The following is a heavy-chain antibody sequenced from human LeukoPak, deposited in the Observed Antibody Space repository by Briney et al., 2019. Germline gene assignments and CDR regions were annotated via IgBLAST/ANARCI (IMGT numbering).Heavy chain of an antibody. J-gene: IGHJ6*02. CDR3: ARGLVTATGNYYCYGMDV. D-gene: IGHD2-21*02. V-gene: IGHV1-18*01. Sequence: GASVQVSCKDSGYTFTRYGISWVRQAPGQGLEWTGWISAYNGNTNYAQKLQGRVTMTTDTSTSTAYMELRSLRSDDTAVYYCARGLVTATGNYYCYGMDVWGQGTTVTVSS. CDR2: ISAYNGNT. CDR1: GYTFTRYG.